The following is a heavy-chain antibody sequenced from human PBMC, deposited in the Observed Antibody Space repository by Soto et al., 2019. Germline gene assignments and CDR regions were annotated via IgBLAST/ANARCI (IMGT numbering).Heavy chain of an antibody. CDR3: ARGRGVVPAAIGYYYYYYGMDV. J-gene: IGHJ6*02. Sequence: GPSVKVSCKASGYTFTSYDINWVRQATGQGLEWMGWMNPNSGNTGYAQKFQGRVTMTRNTSISTAYMELSSLRSEDTAVYYCARGRGVVPAAIGYYYYYYGMDVWGQGTTVTVSS. D-gene: IGHD2-2*01. CDR1: GYTFTSYD. CDR2: MNPNSGNT. V-gene: IGHV1-8*01.